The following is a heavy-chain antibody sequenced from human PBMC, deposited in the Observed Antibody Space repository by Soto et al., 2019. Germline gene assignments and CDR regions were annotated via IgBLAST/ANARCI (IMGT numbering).Heavy chain of an antibody. CDR2: ISWNSGSI. Sequence: LRLSCAASGFTFDDYAMHWVRQAPGKGLEWVSGISWNSGSIGYADSVKGRFTISRDNAKNSLYLQMNSLRAEDTALYYCVKEISNDILTGYYSSSGMDVWGQGTTVTVSS. CDR1: GFTFDDYA. J-gene: IGHJ6*02. CDR3: VKEISNDILTGYYSSSGMDV. V-gene: IGHV3-9*01. D-gene: IGHD3-9*01.